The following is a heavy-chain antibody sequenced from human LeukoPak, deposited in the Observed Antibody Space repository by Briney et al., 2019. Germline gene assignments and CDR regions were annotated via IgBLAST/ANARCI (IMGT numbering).Heavy chain of an antibody. CDR2: TYYRSKWYN. J-gene: IGHJ4*02. CDR1: GDSVSSNSAA. V-gene: IGHV6-1*01. Sequence: SQTLSLTCAIFGDSVSSNSAARNWIRQSPSRGLEWLGRTYYRSKWYNDYAVSVKSRITINPDTSKNQFSLQLNSVTPEDTAVYYCAREVWDVWGSSIDYWGQGTLVTVSS. D-gene: IGHD3-16*01. CDR3: AREVWDVWGSSIDY.